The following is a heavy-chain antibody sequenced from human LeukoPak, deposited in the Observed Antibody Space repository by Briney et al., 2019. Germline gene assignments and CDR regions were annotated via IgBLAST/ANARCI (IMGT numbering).Heavy chain of an antibody. CDR2: ISGRGDST. V-gene: IGHV3-23*01. Sequence: GGSLRLSCAASGFEFNVYGMNWVRQAPGKGLEWVSSISGRGDSTSYADSVKGRFIISRDISKNTLYLQMNSLRADDTAVYYCAKDDSALWFGELSHYFNWWGQGTLVTVSS. J-gene: IGHJ4*02. CDR1: GFEFNVYG. D-gene: IGHD3-10*01. CDR3: AKDDSALWFGELSHYFNW.